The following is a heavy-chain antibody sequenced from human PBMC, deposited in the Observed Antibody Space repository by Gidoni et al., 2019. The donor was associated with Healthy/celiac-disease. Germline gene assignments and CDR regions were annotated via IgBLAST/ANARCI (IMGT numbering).Heavy chain of an antibody. D-gene: IGHD6-13*01. V-gene: IGHV3-64D*06. J-gene: IGHJ4*02. CDR2: ISSNGGST. Sequence: EVQLVESGGGLIQPGGSLRHSCPAPGFTFSSYAMHWVRQAPGKGLEYVSAISSNGGSTYYADSVKGRFTISRDNSKNTLYLQMSSLRAEDTAVYYCAIAAAGDFDYWGQGTLVTVSS. CDR1: GFTFSSYA. CDR3: AIAAAGDFDY.